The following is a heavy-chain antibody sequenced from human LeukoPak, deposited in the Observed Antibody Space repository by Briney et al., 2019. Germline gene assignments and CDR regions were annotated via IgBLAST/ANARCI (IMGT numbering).Heavy chain of an antibody. Sequence: GGSLRLSCAAAGFTFITYSMNSVRQAPGTGLEWVSYISSSSSNIYYADSVKGRFTISRDNAKDSLYLQMNSLRDEDTAVYYSARDQPQGYYYFGIDVWGQGTTVTVSS. CDR1: GFTFITYS. CDR2: ISSSSSNI. V-gene: IGHV3-48*02. CDR3: ARDQPQGYYYFGIDV. J-gene: IGHJ6*02.